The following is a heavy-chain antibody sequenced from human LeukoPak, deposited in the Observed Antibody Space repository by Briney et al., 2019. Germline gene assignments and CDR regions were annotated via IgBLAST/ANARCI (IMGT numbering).Heavy chain of an antibody. J-gene: IGHJ6*03. D-gene: IGHD3-10*01. CDR1: GYTFSNYY. CDR2: SNPSGGST. CDR3: ARAIRGSKIASRYYFYYMDI. Sequence: ASVKVSCKASGYTFSNYYMHWVRQAPGQGLEWMGISNPSGGSTNYAQNFQGRVTITADKSTNTAYMELSSLRSEDTAVYYCARAIRGSKIASRYYFYYMDIWGKGTTVTVSS. V-gene: IGHV1-46*01.